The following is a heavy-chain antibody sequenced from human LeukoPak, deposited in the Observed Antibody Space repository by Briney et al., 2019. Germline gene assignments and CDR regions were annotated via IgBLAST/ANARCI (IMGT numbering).Heavy chain of an antibody. CDR2: IYTSGST. V-gene: IGHV4-61*02. Sequence: SETLSLTCTVSGGSISSGSYYWSWIRQPAGKGLEWIGRIYTSGSTNYNPSLKSRVTISVDMSKNQFSLKLSSVTAADTAVYYCARERGALDDFWSVQPRSWFDPWGQGTLVTVSS. J-gene: IGHJ5*02. D-gene: IGHD3-3*01. CDR3: ARERGALDDFWSVQPRSWFDP. CDR1: GGSISSGSYY.